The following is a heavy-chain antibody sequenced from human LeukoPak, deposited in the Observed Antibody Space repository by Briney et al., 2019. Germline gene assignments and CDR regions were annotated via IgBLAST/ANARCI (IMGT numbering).Heavy chain of an antibody. D-gene: IGHD3-22*01. V-gene: IGHV4-39*07. Sequence: SETLSLTCTVSGGSISSSNCYWGWIRQPPGKGLEWIGSFYYSGSTYYNPSLKSRVTISVDTSKNQFSLKLSSVTAADTAVYYCARDMGYDSSGYHHDAFDIWGQGTMVTVSS. J-gene: IGHJ3*02. CDR2: FYYSGST. CDR3: ARDMGYDSSGYHHDAFDI. CDR1: GGSISSSNCY.